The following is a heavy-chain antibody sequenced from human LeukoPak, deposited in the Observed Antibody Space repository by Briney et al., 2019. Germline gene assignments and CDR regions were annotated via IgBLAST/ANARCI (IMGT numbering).Heavy chain of an antibody. Sequence: PGGSLRLSCAASGFTFSSYGMHWVRQAPGKGLEWVAVIWYDGSNKYYADSVKGRFTISRDNSKNTLYLQMNSLRAEDTAVYYCARESEVFGVVPAPDYWGQGTLVTVSS. CDR1: GFTFSSYG. CDR3: ARESEVFGVVPAPDY. CDR2: IWYDGSNK. J-gene: IGHJ4*02. V-gene: IGHV3-33*01. D-gene: IGHD3-3*01.